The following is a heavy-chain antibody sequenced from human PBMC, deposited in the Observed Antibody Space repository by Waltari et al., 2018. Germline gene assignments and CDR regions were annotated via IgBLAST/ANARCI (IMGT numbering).Heavy chain of an antibody. D-gene: IGHD3-10*01. Sequence: EVQLVESGGGLIQPGGSLRLSCAASGFTVSSNYMSWVRQAPGKGLEWVSVIYSGGSTYYADSVKGRFTISRDNSKNTLYLQMNSLRAEDTAVYYCARDPGMMVRERRGDYWGQGTLVTVSS. CDR3: ARDPGMMVRERRGDY. CDR1: GFTVSSNY. V-gene: IGHV3-53*01. CDR2: IYSGGST. J-gene: IGHJ4*02.